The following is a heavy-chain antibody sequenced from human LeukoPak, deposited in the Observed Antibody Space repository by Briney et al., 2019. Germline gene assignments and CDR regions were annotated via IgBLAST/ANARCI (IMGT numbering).Heavy chain of an antibody. Sequence: ASVKVSCKASGGTFISYAISWVRQAPGQGLEWMGGIIPIFGTANYAQKFQGRVTITADESTSTAYMELSSLRSEDTAVYYCAWSMDTAYGGNFDYWGQGTLVTVSS. CDR1: GGTFISYA. D-gene: IGHD5-18*01. CDR2: IIPIFGTA. CDR3: AWSMDTAYGGNFDY. V-gene: IGHV1-69*13. J-gene: IGHJ4*02.